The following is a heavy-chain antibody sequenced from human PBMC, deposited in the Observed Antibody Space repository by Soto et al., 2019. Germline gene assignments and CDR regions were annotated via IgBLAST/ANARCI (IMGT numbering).Heavy chain of an antibody. V-gene: IGHV3-11*01. J-gene: IGHJ6*02. CDR2: ITFSGNTV. CDR1: VFTFSDSY. CDR3: ARVSWREKYGMDV. Sequence: GSLRISCAAPVFTFSDSYMSWIRQAPGKGLEWISYITFSGNTVYYADSLKGRFTISRDNAKNSLYLQMNRLRAEDTAVYYCARVSWREKYGMDVWGQGTTVTVSS.